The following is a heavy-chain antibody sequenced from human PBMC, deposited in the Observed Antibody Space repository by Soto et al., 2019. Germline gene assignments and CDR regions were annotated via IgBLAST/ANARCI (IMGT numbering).Heavy chain of an antibody. V-gene: IGHV4-4*07. CDR2: IYTSGST. CDR3: ATDSSGYYAKGSFDI. D-gene: IGHD3-22*01. Sequence: PSETLSLTCTVSGGSISSYYWSWIRQPAGKGLEWIGRIYTSGSTNYNPSLKSRVTMSVEKSNNQFSLKLSSVSAADTAVYFCATDSSGYYAKGSFDIWGQGTMVTVSS. J-gene: IGHJ3*02. CDR1: GGSISSYY.